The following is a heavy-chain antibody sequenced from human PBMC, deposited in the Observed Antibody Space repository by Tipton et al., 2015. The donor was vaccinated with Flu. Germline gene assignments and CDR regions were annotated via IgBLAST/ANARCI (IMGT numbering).Heavy chain of an antibody. D-gene: IGHD6-19*01. V-gene: IGHV4-39*01. CDR3: ARRVAVPAHFDY. CDR2: IHDSGNT. CDR1: GGSISSSSYY. Sequence: TLSLTCTVSGGSISSSSYYRGGIRQPPGKGLELIGRIHDSGNTYYNPSLKSRVTISVDTSKNQYSLKLSSVTAAATAVYYCARRVAVPAHFDYLGQGTLVTGAS. J-gene: IGHJ4*02.